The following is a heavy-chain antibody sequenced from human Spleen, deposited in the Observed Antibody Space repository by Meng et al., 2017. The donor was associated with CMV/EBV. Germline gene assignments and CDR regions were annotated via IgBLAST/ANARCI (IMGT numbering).Heavy chain of an antibody. CDR2: ISGRGDII. Sequence: GGSLRLSCAASGFTFSDFYMSWIRLAPGKGLEWISYISGRGDIIYYADSLRGRFTVSRDNAENSLYLQMNSLRAEDTAVYYCAKRAGGPDYWGQGTLVTVSS. CDR1: GFTFSDFY. V-gene: IGHV3-11*01. D-gene: IGHD3-10*01. J-gene: IGHJ4*02. CDR3: AKRAGGPDY.